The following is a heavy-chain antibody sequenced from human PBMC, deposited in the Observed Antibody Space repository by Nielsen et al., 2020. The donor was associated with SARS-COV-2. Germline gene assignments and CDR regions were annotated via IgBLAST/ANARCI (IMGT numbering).Heavy chain of an antibody. CDR3: ATGRREALRIYFYYYTMDV. J-gene: IGHJ6*02. CDR1: GFIFSIHA. CDR2: VSGSGDDT. D-gene: IGHD2-15*01. Sequence: GESLKISCAASGFIFSIHALSWVRQAPGKGLEWVATVSGSGDDTLYADSVKGRFTVSRDNSKRTVFLQMNSLKTEDTAIYYCATGRREALRIYFYYYTMDVWGQGTTVTVSS. V-gene: IGHV3-23*01.